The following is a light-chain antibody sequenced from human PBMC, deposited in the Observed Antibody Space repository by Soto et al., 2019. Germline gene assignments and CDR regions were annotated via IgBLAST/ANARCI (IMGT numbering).Light chain of an antibody. Sequence: QSVLTQPPSVSAAPGQKVTISCSGSSSIIGNNYVSWYQQRPGTAPKLLIYDNNNRPSGIPDRFSGSKSATSATLSITGLQTGDEADYYCGTWYSSLSVVVFGGGTKLTVL. J-gene: IGLJ2*01. CDR1: SSIIGNNY. CDR2: DNN. CDR3: GTWYSSLSVVV. V-gene: IGLV1-51*01.